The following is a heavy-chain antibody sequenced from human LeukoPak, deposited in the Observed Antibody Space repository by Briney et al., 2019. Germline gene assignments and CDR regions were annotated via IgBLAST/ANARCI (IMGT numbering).Heavy chain of an antibody. CDR2: ISGSGCST. CDR1: GFTFSSYA. V-gene: IGHV3-23*01. Sequence: GGSLRLSCAASGFTFSSYAMSWVRQAPAKGLEWVSAISGSGCSTYYADSVKGRFTISRDNSKNTLYLQMNSLRAEDTAVYYCAKTREPSYYYDSSGLRNAFDIWGQGTMVTVSS. D-gene: IGHD3-22*01. J-gene: IGHJ3*02. CDR3: AKTREPSYYYDSSGLRNAFDI.